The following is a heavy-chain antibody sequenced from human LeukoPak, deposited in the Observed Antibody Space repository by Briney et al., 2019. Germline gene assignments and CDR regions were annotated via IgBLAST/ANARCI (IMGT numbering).Heavy chain of an antibody. J-gene: IGHJ4*02. V-gene: IGHV3-74*01. D-gene: IGHD1/OR15-1a*01. CDR2: INTDGSST. CDR3: ARDRAVSPNTFDY. Sequence: PGGSLRLSCAASGFTFSSFWMHWVRQAPGKGLVWVSRINTDGSSTSYADSMKGRFTISRDNAKDSLYLQMNSLRAEDTAVYYCARDRAVSPNTFDYWGQGTLVTVSS. CDR1: GFTFSSFW.